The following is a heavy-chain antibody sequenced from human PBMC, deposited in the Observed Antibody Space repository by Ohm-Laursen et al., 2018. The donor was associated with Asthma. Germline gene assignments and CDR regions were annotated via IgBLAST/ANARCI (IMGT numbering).Heavy chain of an antibody. CDR3: ARKASGWRLHYYYGMDV. J-gene: IGHJ6*02. V-gene: IGHV5-51*01. CDR2: IYPGDSDT. CDR1: GYSFTSYW. Sequence: ESLRISCKGSGYSFTSYWIGWVRQMPGKGLEWMGIIYPGDSDTRYSPSFQGQVTISADKSISTAYLQWSSLKASDTAMYYCARKASGWRLHYYYGMDVWGQGTTVTVSS. D-gene: IGHD6-19*01.